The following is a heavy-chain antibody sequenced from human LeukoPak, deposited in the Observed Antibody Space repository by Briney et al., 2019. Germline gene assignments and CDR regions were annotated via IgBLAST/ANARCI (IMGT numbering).Heavy chain of an antibody. Sequence: SETLSLTCAVYGGSFSGYYWSWIRQPPGKGLEWIGEINHSGSTNYNPSLKSRVTISVDTSKNQFSLKLSSVTAADTAVYYCAEVTTNYYYYGMDVWGQGTTVTVSS. CDR1: GGSFSGYY. CDR3: AEVTTNYYYYGMDV. J-gene: IGHJ6*02. CDR2: INHSGST. D-gene: IGHD4-17*01. V-gene: IGHV4-34*01.